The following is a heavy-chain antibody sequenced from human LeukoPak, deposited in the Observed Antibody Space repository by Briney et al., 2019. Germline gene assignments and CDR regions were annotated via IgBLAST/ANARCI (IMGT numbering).Heavy chain of an antibody. CDR1: GGSFSGYY. J-gene: IGHJ5*02. CDR3: ARRPPGPAARISWFDP. D-gene: IGHD6-6*01. V-gene: IGHV4-34*01. CDR2: INHSGST. Sequence: PSETLSLTCAVYGGSFSGYYWSWIRQPPGKGLEWIGEINHSGSTNYNPSLKSRVTISVDTSKNQFSLKLSSVTAADTAVYYCARRPPGPAARISWFDPWGQGTLVTVSS.